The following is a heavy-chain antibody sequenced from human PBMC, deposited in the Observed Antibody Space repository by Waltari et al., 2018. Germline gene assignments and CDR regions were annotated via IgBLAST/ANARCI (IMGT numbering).Heavy chain of an antibody. CDR3: ARLERWLQSPAGYYYGMDV. CDR1: GDTFSSYA. J-gene: IGHJ6*02. D-gene: IGHD2-2*01. CDR2: IIPIFGTA. Sequence: QVQLVQSGAEVKKPGSSVKVSCKASGDTFSSYAISWVRQAPGQGLEWMGGIIPIFGTANYEQKFQGRVTITADESTSTAYMELSSLRSEDTAVYYCARLERWLQSPAGYYYGMDVWGQGTTVTVSS. V-gene: IGHV1-69*01.